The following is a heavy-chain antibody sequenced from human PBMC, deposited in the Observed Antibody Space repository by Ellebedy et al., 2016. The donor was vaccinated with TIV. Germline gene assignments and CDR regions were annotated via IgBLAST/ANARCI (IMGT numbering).Heavy chain of an antibody. Sequence: ASVKVSCKASGYTFNSYGITWVRQAPGQGLEWMGWISVYNGLTNYAENLQGRVTMTTDTSTTTAYLELRSLRSDDTAMYYCARHHIVLPTVSHYWYFDLWGRGTPVTVSS. V-gene: IGHV1-18*01. CDR3: ARHHIVLPTVSHYWYFDL. J-gene: IGHJ2*01. CDR2: ISVYNGLT. D-gene: IGHD5-12*01. CDR1: GYTFNSYG.